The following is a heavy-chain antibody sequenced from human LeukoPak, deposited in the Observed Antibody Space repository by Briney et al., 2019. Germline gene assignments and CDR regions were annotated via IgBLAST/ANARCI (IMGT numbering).Heavy chain of an antibody. Sequence: KKSGPTLVNPRQTLTLTCTFSGFSLSTSGVGVGWIRQPPGKALEWLALIFWDNDQRYSPSLESRLTITKDTSKNQVVLTMTNMDPVDTATYFCARHRHYYNRYYFDSWGQGIPVTVSS. CDR3: ARHRHYYNRYYFDS. D-gene: IGHD3-10*01. J-gene: IGHJ4*02. V-gene: IGHV2-5*02. CDR2: IFWDNDQ. CDR1: GFSLSTSGVG.